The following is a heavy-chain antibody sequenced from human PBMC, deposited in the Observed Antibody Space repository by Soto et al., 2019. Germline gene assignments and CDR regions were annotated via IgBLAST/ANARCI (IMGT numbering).Heavy chain of an antibody. D-gene: IGHD3-10*01. Sequence: SETLSLTCTVSGGSISSYYWTWIRQPPGKGLEWIGYIYSSGSTNYNPSLKSRVTISVDTSRNQFSLKLTSVTAADTAVYFCARFGEQLEGSYYYGVDVWGQGTTVTLSS. CDR3: ARFGEQLEGSYYYGVDV. J-gene: IGHJ6*02. V-gene: IGHV4-59*01. CDR1: GGSISSYY. CDR2: IYSSGST.